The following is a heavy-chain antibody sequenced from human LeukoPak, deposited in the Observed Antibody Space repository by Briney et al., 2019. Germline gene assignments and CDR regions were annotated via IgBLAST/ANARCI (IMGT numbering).Heavy chain of an antibody. D-gene: IGHD3-16*02. CDR1: GGSISSNHW. Sequence: SGTLSLTCAVSGGSISSNHWWSWVRQPPGKGLEWIGKIYYTGSTNYNPSLKSRVTILVDTSKNHFSLKLRSVTAADTAVYYCAREVAVITFGGVIPNWFDPWGQGTLVTVSS. V-gene: IGHV4-4*02. J-gene: IGHJ5*02. CDR3: AREVAVITFGGVIPNWFDP. CDR2: IYYTGST.